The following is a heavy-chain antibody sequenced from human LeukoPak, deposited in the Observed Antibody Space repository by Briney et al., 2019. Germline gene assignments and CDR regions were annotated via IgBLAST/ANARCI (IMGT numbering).Heavy chain of an antibody. J-gene: IGHJ1*01. CDR2: IHSDGRT. CDR3: ARSSPVTDY. Sequence: SETLSLTCTVSGDSIMNSYWSWIRQPPGKGLEWIGYIHSDGRTHYNPSLQSRVTMSADTSKNQFSLKLTSMTTADTAVYHCARSSPVTDYWGQGILVTVSS. CDR1: GDSIMNSY. V-gene: IGHV4-59*01.